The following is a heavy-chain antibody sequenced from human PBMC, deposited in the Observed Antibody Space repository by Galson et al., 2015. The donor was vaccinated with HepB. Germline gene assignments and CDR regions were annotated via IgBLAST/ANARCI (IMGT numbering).Heavy chain of an antibody. Sequence: SLRLSCAASGFTFSSYAMHWVRQAPGKGLEWVAVISYDGSNKYYADSVKGRFTISRDNSKNTLYLQMNSLRAEDTAVYYCARGGRSHWVDPRVGGDYWGQGTLVTVSS. CDR2: ISYDGSNK. J-gene: IGHJ4*02. D-gene: IGHD3-10*01. CDR3: ARGGRSHWVDPRVGGDY. V-gene: IGHV3-30*04. CDR1: GFTFSSYA.